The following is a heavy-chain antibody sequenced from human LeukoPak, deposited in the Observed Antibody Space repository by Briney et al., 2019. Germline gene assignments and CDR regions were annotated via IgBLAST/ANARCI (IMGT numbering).Heavy chain of an antibody. CDR2: ISAYNGNT. V-gene: IGHV1-18*01. CDR1: GYTFTSYG. CDR3: ARDIVVVPAAISYFDL. D-gene: IGHD2-2*02. Sequence: ASVKVSCKASGYTFTSYGISWVRQAPGQGLEWMGWISAYNGNTNYAQKLQGRVTMTTDTSTSTAYMELRSLRSDDTAVYYCARDIVVVPAAISYFDLWGRGTLVTASS. J-gene: IGHJ2*01.